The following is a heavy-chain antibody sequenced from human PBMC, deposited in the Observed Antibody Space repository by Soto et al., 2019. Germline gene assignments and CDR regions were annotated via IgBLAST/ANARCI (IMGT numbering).Heavy chain of an antibody. J-gene: IGHJ3*02. D-gene: IGHD3-22*01. CDR2: INPSGGST. Sequence: ASVKVSCKASGYTFTSYYMHWVPQAPVQGLERVGIINPSGGSTSYAQKFQGRVTMTRDTSTSTVYMELSSLRSEDTAMYYCARADHYYDSSGHRDLDAFDIWGQGTMVTVS. CDR1: GYTFTSYY. CDR3: ARADHYYDSSGHRDLDAFDI. V-gene: IGHV1-46*01.